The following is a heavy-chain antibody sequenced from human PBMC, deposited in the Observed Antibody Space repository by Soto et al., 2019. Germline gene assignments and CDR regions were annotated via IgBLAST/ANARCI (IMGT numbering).Heavy chain of an antibody. D-gene: IGHD3-10*01. Sequence: EVQLLESGGGLVQVGGSLRLSCAASGFTFSRYAMRWVRQAPGKGLECVSSISGSGSSIHYADSVKGRFTTSRDNSKNTLSLQINSLRADDTAVYYCAKAGGYYDYYNMDVWGQGTTVTVSS. V-gene: IGHV3-23*01. CDR2: ISGSGSSI. CDR3: AKAGGYYDYYNMDV. J-gene: IGHJ6*02. CDR1: GFTFSRYA.